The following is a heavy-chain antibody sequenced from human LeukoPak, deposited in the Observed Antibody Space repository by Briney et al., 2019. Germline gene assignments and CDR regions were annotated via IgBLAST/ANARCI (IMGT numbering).Heavy chain of an antibody. CDR3: AGTVVVADTRLNWFDP. CDR2: VTPIFGTA. V-gene: IGHV1-69*05. CDR1: GGTFSSYA. Sequence: SVKVSCKASGGTFSSYAISWVRQAPGQALEWMGGVTPIFGTANYAQKFQGRVTITTDESTSTAYMELSSLRSEDTAVYYCAGTVVVADTRLNWFDPWGQGTLVTVSS. J-gene: IGHJ5*02. D-gene: IGHD2-15*01.